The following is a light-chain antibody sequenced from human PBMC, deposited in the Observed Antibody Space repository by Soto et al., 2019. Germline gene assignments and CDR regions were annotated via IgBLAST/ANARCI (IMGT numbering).Light chain of an antibody. CDR2: GAS. J-gene: IGKJ1*01. CDR1: QSVSSN. Sequence: IVLPQSPDTLPFSPGERSNLPCRASQSVSSNLAWYQQKPGQAPRLLIYGASTRATGVPAGFSGSGSGTEFTLTISSLQSEDIAVYSCQHYNNWPWTFGQGTKVDIK. CDR3: QHYNNWPWT. V-gene: IGKV3-15*01.